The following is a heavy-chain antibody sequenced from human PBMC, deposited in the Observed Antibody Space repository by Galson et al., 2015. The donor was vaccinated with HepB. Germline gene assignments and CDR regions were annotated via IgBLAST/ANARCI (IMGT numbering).Heavy chain of an antibody. CDR3: ARDTQGGSGSQPDY. CDR1: GFDFSFYS. D-gene: IGHD3-10*01. Sequence: SLRLSCAASGFDFSFYSMNWVRQAPGKGLEWVSAISRSSSYIKYADSVKGRFSISRDNAKNSLYLQMDSLRAEDTAVYYCARDTQGGSGSQPDYWGQGTLVTVSS. CDR2: ISRSSSYI. V-gene: IGHV3-21*01. J-gene: IGHJ4*02.